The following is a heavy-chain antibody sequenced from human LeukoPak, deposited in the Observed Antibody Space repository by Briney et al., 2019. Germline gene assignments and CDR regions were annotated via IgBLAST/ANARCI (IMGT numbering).Heavy chain of an antibody. V-gene: IGHV3-30-3*01. CDR3: ARGVSAGDYPPPDY. CDR1: GFTFSSYA. Sequence: GRSLRLSCAASGFTFSSYAMHWVRQAPCKGLEWVAVISYDGSNKYYADSVKGRFTISRDNSKNTLYLQMNSLRAEDTAVYYCARGVSAGDYPPPDYWGQGTLVTVSS. D-gene: IGHD4-17*01. CDR2: ISYDGSNK. J-gene: IGHJ4*02.